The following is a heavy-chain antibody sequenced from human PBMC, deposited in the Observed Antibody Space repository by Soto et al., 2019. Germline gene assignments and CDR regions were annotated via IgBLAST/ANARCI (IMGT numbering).Heavy chain of an antibody. J-gene: IGHJ5*02. CDR2: INHSGST. Sequence: SETLSLTCAVYGGSFSGYYWSWIRQPPGKGLEWIGEINHSGSTKYNPSLKSRVTISVDTSKNQFSLKLSSVTAADTAVYYCARGLEQQLVSIWFDPWGQGTLVTVSS. D-gene: IGHD6-13*01. V-gene: IGHV4-34*01. CDR1: GGSFSGYY. CDR3: ARGLEQQLVSIWFDP.